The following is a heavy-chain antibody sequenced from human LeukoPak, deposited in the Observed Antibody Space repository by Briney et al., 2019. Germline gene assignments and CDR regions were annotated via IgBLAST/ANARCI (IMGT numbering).Heavy chain of an antibody. CDR1: GYSFTSYW. CDR2: IYPGDSDT. V-gene: IGHV5-51*01. D-gene: IGHD3-9*01. J-gene: IGHJ4*02. Sequence: GESLKISCKCSGYSFTSYWIGWVRQMPGKGLEWMGIIYPGDSDTRYSPSFQGQVTISADKSISTAYLQWSSLKASDTAMYYCARQLNTYYDILTGYYAPDYWGQGTLVTVSS. CDR3: ARQLNTYYDILTGYYAPDY.